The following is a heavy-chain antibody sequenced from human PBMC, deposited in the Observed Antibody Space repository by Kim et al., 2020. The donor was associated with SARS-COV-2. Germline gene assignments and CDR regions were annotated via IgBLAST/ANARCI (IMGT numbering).Heavy chain of an antibody. CDR3: ARAVLDIVVVPAAPGYYYYYMDV. J-gene: IGHJ6*03. D-gene: IGHD2-2*03. CDR2: ISAYNGNT. CDR1: GYTFTSYG. Sequence: ASVKVSCKASGYTFTSYGISWVRQAPGQGLEWMGWISAYNGNTNYAQKLQGRVTMTTDTSTSTAYMELRSLRSDDTAVYYCARAVLDIVVVPAAPGYYYYYMDVWGKGTTVTVSS. V-gene: IGHV1-18*01.